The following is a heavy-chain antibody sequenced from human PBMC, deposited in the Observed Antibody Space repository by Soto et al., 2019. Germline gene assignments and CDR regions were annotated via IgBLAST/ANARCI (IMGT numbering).Heavy chain of an antibody. CDR2: ISYDGSNK. CDR1: GFTFSSYG. D-gene: IGHD6-13*01. V-gene: IGHV3-30*18. J-gene: IGHJ4*02. CDR3: AKDLAAAGTSGY. Sequence: GGSLRLSCAASGFTFSSYGMHWVRQAPGKGLEWVAVISYDGSNKYYADSVKGRFTISRDNSKNTLYLQMNSLRAEDTAVYYCAKDLAAAGTSGYWGQGTLVTVSS.